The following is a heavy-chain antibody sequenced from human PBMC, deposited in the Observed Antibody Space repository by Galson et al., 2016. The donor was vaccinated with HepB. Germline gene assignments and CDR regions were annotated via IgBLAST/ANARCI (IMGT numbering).Heavy chain of an antibody. CDR2: TSRTNTYT. V-gene: IGHV3-11*06. Sequence: SLRLSCAASGFTFSDYYMAWIRQVPGKGLEWVSYTSRTNTYTSYDDSVTGRFTISRDNAKNSLYLQMNSLRAEDTAFYNCARDLGYCTGGSCYGAYDIWGQGTMVTVSS. D-gene: IGHD2-15*01. CDR1: GFTFSDYY. CDR3: ARDLGYCTGGSCYGAYDI. J-gene: IGHJ3*02.